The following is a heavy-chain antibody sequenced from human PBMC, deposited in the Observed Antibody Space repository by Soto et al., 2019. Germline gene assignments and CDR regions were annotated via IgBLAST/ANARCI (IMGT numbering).Heavy chain of an antibody. Sequence: SETLSLTCTVSGGSTSSYYWSWIRQPPGKGLEWIGYIYYSGSTNYNPSLKSRVTISVDTSKNQFSLKLSSVTAADTAVYYCARVRVTSGADDYFYRMDVWGKGTTVTVSS. J-gene: IGHJ6*04. CDR3: ARVRVTSGADDYFYRMDV. CDR2: IYYSGST. D-gene: IGHD2-21*02. CDR1: GGSTSSYY. V-gene: IGHV4-59*01.